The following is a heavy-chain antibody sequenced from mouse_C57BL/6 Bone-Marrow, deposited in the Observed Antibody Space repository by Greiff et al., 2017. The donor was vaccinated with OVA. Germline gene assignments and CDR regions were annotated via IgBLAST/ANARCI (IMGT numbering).Heavy chain of an antibody. CDR1: GYTFTEYT. CDR2: FYPGSGRI. V-gene: IGHV1-62-2*01. J-gene: IGHJ2*01. Sequence: QVHVKQSGAELVKPGASVKLSCKASGYTFTEYTIHWVKQRSGQGLEWIGWFYPGSGRIKYNEKFKDKATLTADTSSSTVYMELSRLTSEDSAVYFCARHEEASNYGYFDYWGQGTTLTVSS. D-gene: IGHD2-5*01. CDR3: ARHEEASNYGYFDY.